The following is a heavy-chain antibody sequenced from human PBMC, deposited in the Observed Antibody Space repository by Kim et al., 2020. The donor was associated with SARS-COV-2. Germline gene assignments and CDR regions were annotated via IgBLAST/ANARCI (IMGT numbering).Heavy chain of an antibody. CDR1: GGTFSSYA. J-gene: IGHJ6*02. CDR2: IIPIFGTA. D-gene: IGHD3-16*02. Sequence: SVKVSCNASGGTFSSYAISWVRQAPGQGLEWMGGIIPIFGTANYAQKFQGRVTITADESTSTAYMELSSLRSEDTAVYYCARLYYDYVWGSYRGPLYGMDVWGQGTTVTVSS. V-gene: IGHV1-69*13. CDR3: ARLYYDYVWGSYRGPLYGMDV.